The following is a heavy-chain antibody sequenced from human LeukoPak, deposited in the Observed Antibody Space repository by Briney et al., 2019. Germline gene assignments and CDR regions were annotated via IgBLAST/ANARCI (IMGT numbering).Heavy chain of an antibody. CDR3: ARDRGAAAGFADV. CDR2: ISYDGSNK. J-gene: IGHJ6*04. Sequence: PGGSLRLSCAASGFTFSSYAMHWVRQAPGKGLEWVAVISYDGSNKYYADSVKGRFTISRDNSKNTLYLQMNSLRAEDTAVYYCARDRGAAAGFADVWGKGTTVTVSS. CDR1: GFTFSSYA. D-gene: IGHD6-13*01. V-gene: IGHV3-30*01.